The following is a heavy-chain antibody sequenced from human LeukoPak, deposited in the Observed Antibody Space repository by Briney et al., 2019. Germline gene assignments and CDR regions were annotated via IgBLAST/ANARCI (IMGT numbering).Heavy chain of an antibody. D-gene: IGHD2-2*01. V-gene: IGHV4-39*01. CDR2: IFYSGTT. CDR1: GDSISSSSYF. CDR3: ARLVGATGAFDI. Sequence: SETLSLTYTVSGDSISSSSYFWAWIRQPPGRGLEWIGSIFYSGTTYYNPSTKSRVTISVDTSRNQFSLKLSSVTAADTAVFYCARLVGATGAFDIWGQGTMVTVSS. J-gene: IGHJ3*02.